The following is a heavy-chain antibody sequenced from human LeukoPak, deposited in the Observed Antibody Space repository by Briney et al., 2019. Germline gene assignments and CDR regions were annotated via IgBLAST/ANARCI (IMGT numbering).Heavy chain of an antibody. CDR1: GFTFSSHA. V-gene: IGHV3-23*01. D-gene: IGHD3-10*01. J-gene: IGHJ4*02. CDR2: ISGSGGST. Sequence: GGSLRLSCAASGFTFSSHAMSWVRQAPGKGLEWVSAISGSGGSTYYADSVKGRFTISRDNSKNTLYLQMNSLRAEDTAVYYCAKAETLLWFGELFYWGQGTLVTVSS. CDR3: AKAETLLWFGELFY.